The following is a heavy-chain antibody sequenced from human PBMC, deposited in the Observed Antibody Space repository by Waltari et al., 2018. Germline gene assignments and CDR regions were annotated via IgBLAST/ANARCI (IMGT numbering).Heavy chain of an antibody. J-gene: IGHJ5*02. Sequence: QVQLQESGPGLVKPSETLSLTCAVSGYSISSGYYWGWIRQPPGKGLEWIGSIYHSGSTDYNPSLKSRVTIAVDTSKNQFSRKLSSVTAADTAVYYCARHPPYGGYRGWFDPWGQGTLVTVSS. CDR3: ARHPPYGGYRGWFDP. V-gene: IGHV4-38-2*01. CDR1: GYSISSGYY. CDR2: IYHSGST. D-gene: IGHD5-12*01.